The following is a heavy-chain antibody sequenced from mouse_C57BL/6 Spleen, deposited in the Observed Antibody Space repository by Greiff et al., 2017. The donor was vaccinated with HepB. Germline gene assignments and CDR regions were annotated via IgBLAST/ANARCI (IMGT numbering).Heavy chain of an antibody. J-gene: IGHJ2*01. D-gene: IGHD3-2*02. CDR2: INPNNGGT. Sequence: EVQLQQSGPELVKPGASVKISCKASGYTFTDYYMNWVKQSHGKSLEWIGDINPNNGGTSYNQKFKGKATLTVDKSSSTAYMELRSLTSEDSAVYYCARRARQLRLPYFDYWGQGTTLTVSS. V-gene: IGHV1-26*01. CDR3: ARRARQLRLPYFDY. CDR1: GYTFTDYY.